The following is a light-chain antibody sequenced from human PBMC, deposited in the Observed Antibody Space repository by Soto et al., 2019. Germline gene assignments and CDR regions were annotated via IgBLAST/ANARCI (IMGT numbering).Light chain of an antibody. Sequence: EIVLTQSPGTLSLSPGERATLSCRASHSVSSTYLAWYQQKPGQAPRLLIYGASSRATGIPDRFSGSGSGTYFTLTISSLEPEDFAVYYCQQYGGSPPYTFGQGTKLEIK. CDR1: HSVSSTY. V-gene: IGKV3-20*01. CDR3: QQYGGSPPYT. J-gene: IGKJ2*01. CDR2: GAS.